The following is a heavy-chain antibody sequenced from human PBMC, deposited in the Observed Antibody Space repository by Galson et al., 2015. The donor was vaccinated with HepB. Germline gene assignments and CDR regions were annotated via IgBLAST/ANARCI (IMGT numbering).Heavy chain of an antibody. CDR2: ISYDGTDK. D-gene: IGHD1-7*01. V-gene: IGHV3-30*03. Sequence: LRLSCAASGFTFSNYGLHWVRQAPGKGLEWVAIISYDGTDKKYADSVKGRFTISRDNSKNTRYLQLDSLRAEDTAVYYCAREDNWNYWVYWGQGTLVTVSS. CDR3: AREDNWNYWVY. CDR1: GFTFSNYG. J-gene: IGHJ4*02.